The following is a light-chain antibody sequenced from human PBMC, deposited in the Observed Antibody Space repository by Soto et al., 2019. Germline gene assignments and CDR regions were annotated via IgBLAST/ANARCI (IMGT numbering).Light chain of an antibody. CDR2: GAS. V-gene: IGKV1-5*01. CDR3: QQYNTYPRT. Sequence: DIQMTQSPSTLSASAGDRVTITCRASQSIRSYLAWYQQKPGKAPNLLIYGASSLESGVPSRFSGSGSGTEFTLTISSLQPDDFATYYCQQYNTYPRTFGQGTKVEF. J-gene: IGKJ1*01. CDR1: QSIRSY.